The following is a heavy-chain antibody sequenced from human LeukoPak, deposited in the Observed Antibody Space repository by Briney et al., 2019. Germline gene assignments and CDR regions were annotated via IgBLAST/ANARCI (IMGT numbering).Heavy chain of an antibody. CDR2: ISGSGGST. CDR1: GFTFSSYA. V-gene: IGHV3-23*01. Sequence: GGSLRLSCAASGFTFSSYAMSWVRQAPGKGLEWVSAISGSGGSTYYADSVKGRFTISRDNAKNSLYLQLNSLRAEDTAVYYCARDLKGDYDGMDVWGQGTTVTVSS. J-gene: IGHJ6*02. CDR3: ARDLKGDYDGMDV.